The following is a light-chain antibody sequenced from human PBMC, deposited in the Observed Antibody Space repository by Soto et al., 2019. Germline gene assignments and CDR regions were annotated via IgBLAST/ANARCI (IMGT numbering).Light chain of an antibody. CDR3: QQGNNWPLFT. V-gene: IGKV3-11*01. CDR2: DAS. Sequence: LLTQSPATLSLSPGERATLSCRSSQGVRTHLAWYQQKPGQAPSLLIYDASYRATGIPARFSGSGSGTDFTLTISSLQPADFAVYYCQQGNNWPLFTFGPGTKVDIK. CDR1: QGVRTH. J-gene: IGKJ3*01.